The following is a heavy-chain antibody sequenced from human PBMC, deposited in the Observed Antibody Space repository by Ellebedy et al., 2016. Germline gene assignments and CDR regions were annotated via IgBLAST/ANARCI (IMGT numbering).Heavy chain of an antibody. J-gene: IGHJ4*02. V-gene: IGHV3-30-3*01. CDR2: MSYDGSQE. Sequence: GGSLRLSCAASGFTFSDCAVHWVRQAPGKGLERVAIMSYDGSQEYYADSVKGRLTISRDNSKNTLYLQMDSLRVEDTAIYYCARNPVGQFYFDYWGQGTLVTVSS. CDR1: GFTFSDCA. CDR3: ARNPVGQFYFDY.